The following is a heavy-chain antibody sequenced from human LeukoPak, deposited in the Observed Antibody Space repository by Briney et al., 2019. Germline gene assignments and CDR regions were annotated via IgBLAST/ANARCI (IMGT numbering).Heavy chain of an antibody. Sequence: SETLSLTCTVSGGSISSSSYYWGWIRQPPGKGLEWIGSIYYSGSTYYNPSLKSRVTISVDTSKNQFSLKLSSVTAADTAVYYCARGRPQYGDYAPRLAVYNWFDPWGQGTLVTVSS. CDR2: IYYSGST. CDR1: GGSISSSSYY. V-gene: IGHV4-39*07. D-gene: IGHD4-17*01. CDR3: ARGRPQYGDYAPRLAVYNWFDP. J-gene: IGHJ5*02.